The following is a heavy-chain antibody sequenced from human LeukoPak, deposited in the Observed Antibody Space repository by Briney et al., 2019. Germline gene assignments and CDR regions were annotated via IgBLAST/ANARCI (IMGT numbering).Heavy chain of an antibody. CDR1: GGSISSYY. V-gene: IGHV4-59*01. D-gene: IGHD6-13*01. J-gene: IGHJ6*03. CDR2: IYYSRST. Sequence: SETLSLTCTVSGGSISSYYWSWIRQPPGKGLEWIGYIYYSRSTNYNPSLKSQVTISVDTSKNQFSLKLSSVTAADTAVYYCARTTEAHSWRTRYYDYYMDVWGKGTTVTVSS. CDR3: ARTTEAHSWRTRYYDYYMDV.